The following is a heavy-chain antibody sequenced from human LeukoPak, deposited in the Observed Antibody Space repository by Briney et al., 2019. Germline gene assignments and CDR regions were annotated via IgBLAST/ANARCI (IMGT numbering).Heavy chain of an antibody. J-gene: IGHJ3*02. CDR1: GYTFTTYA. D-gene: IGHD2-2*01. CDR2: INAGNGNT. V-gene: IGHV1-3*01. Sequence: ASVKVSCKASGYTFTTYAIHWVRQAPGQRLEWMGWINAGNGNTKYSQKFQGRVTITRDTSASTAYMELSSLRSEDTAVYYCASRREYCSTTSCSATFDIWGQGTMVTVSS. CDR3: ASRREYCSTTSCSATFDI.